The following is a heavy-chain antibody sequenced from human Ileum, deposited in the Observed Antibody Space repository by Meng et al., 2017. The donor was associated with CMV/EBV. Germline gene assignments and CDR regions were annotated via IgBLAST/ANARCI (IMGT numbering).Heavy chain of an antibody. CDR1: GYTFTSYD. Sequence: ASVKVSCKASGYTFTSYDIHWVRQATGQGPEWMGWMNPNSGNTGYAQKFQGRVTMTTNTAITTAYMELSSLRSDDTAVYYCARALVVVIKAWGQGTLVTVSS. D-gene: IGHD3-22*01. CDR2: MNPNSGNT. J-gene: IGHJ4*02. V-gene: IGHV1-8*01. CDR3: ARALVVVIKA.